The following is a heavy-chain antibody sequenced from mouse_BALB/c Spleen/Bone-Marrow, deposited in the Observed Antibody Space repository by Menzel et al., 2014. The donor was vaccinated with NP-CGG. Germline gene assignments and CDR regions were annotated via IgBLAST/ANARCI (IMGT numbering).Heavy chain of an antibody. Sequence: EVQLQQSGHGLVKPSQSLSLPCTVTGYSITNDDAWNWIRQFPGKKLEWMGYISYSGSTSYNPSLKSRISITRDTSKNQFFLQLNSVTTEDTATYYCARNRYDGAWFAYWGQGTLVTVSA. V-gene: IGHV3-2*02. CDR2: ISYSGST. J-gene: IGHJ3*01. D-gene: IGHD2-14*01. CDR1: GYSITNDDA. CDR3: ARNRYDGAWFAY.